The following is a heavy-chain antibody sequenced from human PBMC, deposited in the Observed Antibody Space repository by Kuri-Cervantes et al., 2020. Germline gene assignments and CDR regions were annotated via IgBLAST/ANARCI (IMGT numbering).Heavy chain of an antibody. CDR1: GYTFTSYG. CDR2: ISAYNGNT. Sequence: ASVKVSCKASGYTFTSYGISWVRQAPGQGLEWMGWISAYNGNTNYAQKLQGRVTMTTDTSTSTAYMELRSLRSDDTAVYYCARGGRRYYYDSSGYYPDYWGRGTLVTVSS. D-gene: IGHD3-22*01. J-gene: IGHJ4*02. CDR3: ARGGRRYYYDSSGYYPDY. V-gene: IGHV1-18*01.